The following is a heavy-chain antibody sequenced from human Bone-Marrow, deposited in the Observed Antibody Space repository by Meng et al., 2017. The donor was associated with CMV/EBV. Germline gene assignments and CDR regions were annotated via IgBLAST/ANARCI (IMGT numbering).Heavy chain of an antibody. CDR3: ARDQVIVVVPAAMSPYYYYGMDV. CDR1: GFTFSSYE. CDR2: ISSSGSTI. Sequence: LSLTCAASGFTFSSYEMNWIRQAPGKGLEWVSYISSSGSTIYYADSVKGRFTISRDNAKNSLYLQMNSLRAEDTAVYYCARDQVIVVVPAAMSPYYYYGMDVWGQGTTVTVSS. D-gene: IGHD2-2*01. V-gene: IGHV3-48*03. J-gene: IGHJ6*02.